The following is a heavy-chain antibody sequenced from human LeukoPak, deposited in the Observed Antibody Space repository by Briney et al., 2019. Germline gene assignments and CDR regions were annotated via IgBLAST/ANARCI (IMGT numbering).Heavy chain of an antibody. Sequence: GGPLRLSCAASGFTFSSYSMNWVRQAPGKGLEWVSSISSSSSYIYYADSVKGRFTISRDNAKNSLYLQMNSLRAEDTAVYYCARGAYYYGSGLPTYNWFDPWGQGTLVTVSS. V-gene: IGHV3-21*01. J-gene: IGHJ5*02. CDR2: ISSSSSYI. D-gene: IGHD3-10*01. CDR3: ARGAYYYGSGLPTYNWFDP. CDR1: GFTFSSYS.